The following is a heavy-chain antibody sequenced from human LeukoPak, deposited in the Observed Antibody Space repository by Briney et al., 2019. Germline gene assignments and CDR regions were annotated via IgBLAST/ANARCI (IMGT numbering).Heavy chain of an antibody. J-gene: IGHJ4*02. Sequence: GRSLRLSCAASGFTFDDYAMHWVRQAPGKGLEWVSGISWNSGSIGYADSVKGRFTISRDNAKNSLYLQMNSLRAEDTALYYCAKASSGWYYYFDYWGQGTLVTVSS. CDR2: ISWNSGSI. CDR1: GFTFDDYA. V-gene: IGHV3-9*01. CDR3: AKASSGWYYYFDY. D-gene: IGHD6-19*01.